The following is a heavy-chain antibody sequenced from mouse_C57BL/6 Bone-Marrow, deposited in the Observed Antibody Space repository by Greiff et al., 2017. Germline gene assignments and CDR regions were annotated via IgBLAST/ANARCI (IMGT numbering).Heavy chain of an antibody. D-gene: IGHD2-4*01. J-gene: IGHJ4*01. CDR1: GYSFTDYN. V-gene: IGHV1-39*01. CDR2: INPNYGTT. Sequence: VQLQQSGPELVKPGASVKISCKASGYSFTDYNMNWVKQSNGKSLEWIGVINPNYGTTSYNQKFKGKGTLTVDQSSSTAYLQLNSLTSEDAAVYYCERGYDYDYAMDYWGRGNSVTVTS. CDR3: ERGYDYDYAMDY.